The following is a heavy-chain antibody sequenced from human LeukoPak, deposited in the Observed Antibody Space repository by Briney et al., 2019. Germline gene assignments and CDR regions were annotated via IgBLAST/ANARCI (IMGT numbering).Heavy chain of an antibody. V-gene: IGHV3-11*01. CDR3: ASGSSSSRVFDY. J-gene: IGHJ4*02. Sequence: KPGGSLRLSCAASGFTFSDYYMSWIRQAPGKGLEGVSYISSSGSAIYYADSVKGRFTISRDNAKNSLYLQMNSLRAEDTAVYYCASGSSSSRVFDYWGQGTLVTVSS. D-gene: IGHD6-6*01. CDR1: GFTFSDYY. CDR2: ISSSGSAI.